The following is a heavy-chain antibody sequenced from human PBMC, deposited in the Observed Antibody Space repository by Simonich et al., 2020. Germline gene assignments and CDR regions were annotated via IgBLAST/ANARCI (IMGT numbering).Heavy chain of an antibody. D-gene: IGHD6-13*01. CDR1: GGSISSSSYY. Sequence: QLQLQESGPGLVKPSETLSLTCTVSGGSISSSSYYWGWIRQPPGKGLEWIGSIYYSGITDNNPSRKSRVTISVDTSKNQFSLKLSSVTAADTAVYYCARHAGFAFDIWGQGTMVTVSS. CDR2: IYYSGIT. CDR3: ARHAGFAFDI. V-gene: IGHV4-39*01. J-gene: IGHJ3*02.